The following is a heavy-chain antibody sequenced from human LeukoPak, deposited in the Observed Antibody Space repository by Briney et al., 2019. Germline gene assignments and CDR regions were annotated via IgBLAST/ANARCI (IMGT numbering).Heavy chain of an antibody. CDR2: ISTDGYTT. CDR1: GLAFSAYK. D-gene: IGHD2-15*01. V-gene: IGHV3-74*01. J-gene: IGHJ4*02. Sequence: SGGSMRLSCAASGLAFSAYKMHWVRQAPRKGLVWVSRISTDGYTTDYADFVQGRFTASRDNTKNTWSLEMISLRAEDTAVYYCVVGGSPGYWGQGTLVTVSS. CDR3: VVGGSPGY.